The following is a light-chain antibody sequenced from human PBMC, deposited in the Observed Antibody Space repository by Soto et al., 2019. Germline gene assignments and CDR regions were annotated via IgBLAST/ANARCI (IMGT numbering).Light chain of an antibody. CDR2: ATT. V-gene: IGKV3-20*01. J-gene: IGKJ1*01. Sequence: IVLTQSPGSLSLSQGERYTVSCRSSGDASRNYVGGHRQKPGQAPTVLVFATTNRANGMPDKFSGSGSGTDFALTIWGREPENSAVYYCQYCDPSRTFGQGTKVDIK. CDR3: QYCDPSRT. CDR1: GDASRNY.